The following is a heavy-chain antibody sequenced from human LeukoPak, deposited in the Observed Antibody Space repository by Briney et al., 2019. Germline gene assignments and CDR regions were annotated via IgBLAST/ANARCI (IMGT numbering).Heavy chain of an antibody. CDR2: IRYDGSNK. V-gene: IGHV3-30*02. CDR3: AKRGPYSWADAFDI. Sequence: TGGSLRLSCAASGFTFSSYGMDWVRQAPGKGLEWVAFIRYDGSNKYYADSVKGRFTISRDNSKNTLYLQMNSLRAEDTAVYYCAKRGPYSWADAFDIWGQGTMVTVSS. D-gene: IGHD5-18*01. CDR1: GFTFSSYG. J-gene: IGHJ3*02.